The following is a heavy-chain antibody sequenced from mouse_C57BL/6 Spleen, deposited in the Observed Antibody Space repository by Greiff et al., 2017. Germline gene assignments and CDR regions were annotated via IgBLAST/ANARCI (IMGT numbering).Heavy chain of an antibody. V-gene: IGHV2-5*01. CDR3: AKKGGNCGAMDY. J-gene: IGHJ4*01. CDR2: IWRGGST. CDR1: GFSLTSYG. D-gene: IGHD2-1*01. Sequence: VQLKESGPGLVQPSQSLSITCTVSGFSLTSYGVHWVRQSPGKGLEWLGVIWRGGSTDYNAAFMYRLSITKDNYKSQVFSRMNRLQADNTAIYDCAKKGGNCGAMDYWGQGTSVTVSS.